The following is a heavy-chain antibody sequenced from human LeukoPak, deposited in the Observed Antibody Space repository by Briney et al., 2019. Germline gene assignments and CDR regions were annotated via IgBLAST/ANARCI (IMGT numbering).Heavy chain of an antibody. Sequence: GGSLRLSCAASGFTFSLYEMNWVRQAPGKGLEWVSYISSIGSTIYYADSVKGRFTISRDNAKNSLYLQMNSLRAEDTAVYYCARDPDYDFWSGYTYFDYWGQGTLVTVSS. CDR1: GFTFSLYE. V-gene: IGHV3-48*03. CDR3: ARDPDYDFWSGYTYFDY. CDR2: ISSIGSTI. D-gene: IGHD3-3*01. J-gene: IGHJ4*02.